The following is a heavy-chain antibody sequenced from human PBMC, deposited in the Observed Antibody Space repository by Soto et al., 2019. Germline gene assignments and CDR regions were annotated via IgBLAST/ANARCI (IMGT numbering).Heavy chain of an antibody. J-gene: IGHJ4*02. CDR3: ARLPYDSSGYYPEDY. CDR2: IIPIFGTA. CDR1: GGTFSSYA. V-gene: IGHV1-69*01. Sequence: QVQLVQSGAEVKKPGSSVKVSCKASGGTFSSYAISWVRQAPGQGLEWMGGIIPIFGTANYAQKFQGRVTITADESTSTAYRELSSLRSEDTAVYYCARLPYDSSGYYPEDYWGQGTLVTVSS. D-gene: IGHD3-22*01.